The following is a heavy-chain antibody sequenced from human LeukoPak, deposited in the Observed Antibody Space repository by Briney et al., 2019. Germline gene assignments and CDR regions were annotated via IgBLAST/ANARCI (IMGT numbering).Heavy chain of an antibody. CDR2: INSDGSST. V-gene: IGHV3-74*01. Sequence: GESLRLSCAASGFTFSNYWMHWVRQVPGKGLVWVSRINSDGSSTTYADSMKGQFTISRDSSKNTLYLQLNSLRAEDTAVYYCAKDRGKASPGRYYFDYWGQGTLVTVSS. J-gene: IGHJ4*02. CDR1: GFTFSNYW. CDR3: AKDRGKASPGRYYFDY. D-gene: IGHD3-16*01.